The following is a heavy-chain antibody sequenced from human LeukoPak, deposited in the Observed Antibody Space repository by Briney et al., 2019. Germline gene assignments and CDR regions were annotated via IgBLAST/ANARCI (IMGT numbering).Heavy chain of an antibody. V-gene: IGHV3-48*01. Sequence: TGGSLRLSCAASGFTFSSYSMNWVRQAPGKGLEWVSYISSSSSTIYYADSVKGRFTISRDNAKNSLYLQMNSLRAEDTAVYYCARDHPAGDDAFDIWGQGTMVTVSS. CDR1: GFTFSSYS. J-gene: IGHJ3*02. CDR2: ISSSSSTI. CDR3: ARDHPAGDDAFDI.